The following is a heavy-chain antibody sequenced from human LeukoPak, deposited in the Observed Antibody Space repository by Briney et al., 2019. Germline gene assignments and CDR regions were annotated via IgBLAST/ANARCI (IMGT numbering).Heavy chain of an antibody. CDR2: ISSASNMI. CDR1: GLTFSSYE. D-gene: IGHD6-13*01. Sequence: QPGGSLRLSCAASGLTFSSYEVTWVRQAPGKGLEWISYISSASNMIYYAESVKGRFTISRDNAKNSLYLQMNSLRAEDTAVCYCATANGSWYRYYFDSWGQGTLVTVSS. CDR3: ATANGSWYRYYFDS. V-gene: IGHV3-48*03. J-gene: IGHJ4*02.